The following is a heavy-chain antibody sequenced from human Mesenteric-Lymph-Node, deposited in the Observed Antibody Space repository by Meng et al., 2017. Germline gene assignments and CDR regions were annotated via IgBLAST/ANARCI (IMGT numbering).Heavy chain of an antibody. CDR2: ISTYNGDR. V-gene: IGHV1-18*01. Sequence: ASVKVSFKASGYTFSSYGISWVRQAPGQGLEWMGWISTYNGDRNYAQNLQGRVTMTTDTSTSTAYMELRSLRSDDTAVYYCARTCSGGSCYFVYWGQGALVTVSS. J-gene: IGHJ4*02. D-gene: IGHD2-15*01. CDR1: GYTFSSYG. CDR3: ARTCSGGSCYFVY.